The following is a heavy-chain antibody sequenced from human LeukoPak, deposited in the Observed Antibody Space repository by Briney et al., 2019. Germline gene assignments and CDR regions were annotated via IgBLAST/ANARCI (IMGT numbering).Heavy chain of an antibody. CDR2: ISYDGSNK. CDR1: GFTFSSYG. CDR3: AINDYGDYTAFDI. Sequence: QSGGSLRLSCAASGFTFSSYGMHWVRQAPGKGLEWVAVISYDGSNKYYADSVKGRFTISRDNSKNTLYLQMNSLRAEDTAVYYCAINDYGDYTAFDIWGQGTMVTVSS. V-gene: IGHV3-30*03. J-gene: IGHJ3*02. D-gene: IGHD4-17*01.